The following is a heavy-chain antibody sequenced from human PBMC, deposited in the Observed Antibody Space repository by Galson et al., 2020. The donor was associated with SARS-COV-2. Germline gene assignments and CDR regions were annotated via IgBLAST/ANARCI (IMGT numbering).Heavy chain of an antibody. J-gene: IGHJ3*02. V-gene: IGHV3-30-3*01. CDR2: ISYDGSNK. CDR1: GFTFSSYA. CDR3: ARARGGNYYDAFDI. Sequence: GESLKISCAASGFTFSSYAMHWVRQAPGKGLEWVAVISYDGSNKYYADSVKGRFTISRDNSKNTLYLQMNSLRAEDTAVYYCARARGGNYYDAFDIWGQGTMVTVSS. D-gene: IGHD1-26*01.